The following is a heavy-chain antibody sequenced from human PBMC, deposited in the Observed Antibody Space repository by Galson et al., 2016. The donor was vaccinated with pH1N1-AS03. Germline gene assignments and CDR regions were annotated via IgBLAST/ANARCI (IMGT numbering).Heavy chain of an antibody. J-gene: IGHJ3*01. CDR1: GYTFTAYG. CDR3: AREGFRRRLLLPGAFDV. CDR2: ISTHNGDT. D-gene: IGHD3-22*01. Sequence: SVKVSCKVSGYTFTAYGVSWVRQAPGQGLQWMGWISTHNGDTNYAQNFHGRVTLTTDTSTSTVYLELRSLQSDDTAVYYGAREGFRRRLLLPGAFDVWGQGTMLTVSS. V-gene: IGHV1-18*01.